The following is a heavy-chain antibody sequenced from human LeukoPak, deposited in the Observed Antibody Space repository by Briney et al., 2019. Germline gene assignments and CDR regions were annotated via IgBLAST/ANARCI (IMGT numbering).Heavy chain of an antibody. CDR1: GGSISSYY. CDR2: IYYSGST. V-gene: IGHV4-59*01. D-gene: IGHD5-12*01. J-gene: IGHJ4*02. CDR3: ARVSGYDWESFYDY. Sequence: PSETLSLTCTVSGGSISSYYWSWIRQPPGKGLEWIGYIYYSGSTNYNPPLKSRVTISVDTSKNQFSLKLNSVTAADTAVYYCARVSGYDWESFYDYWGQGTLVTVSS.